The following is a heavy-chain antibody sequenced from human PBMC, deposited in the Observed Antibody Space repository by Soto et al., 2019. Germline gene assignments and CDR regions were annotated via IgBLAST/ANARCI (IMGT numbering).Heavy chain of an antibody. Sequence: QITLNESGPTVVKPTEPLTLTCTFSGFSLTTSGVGVGWVRQSPGKAPEWLAFIYWDDDKRYSTSLKSRLTITKDPSKNQVVLTMANVDPADTASYYCAHRVLRAVFGLVTTTAIYFDFWGQGTPVVVSS. CDR2: IYWDDDK. J-gene: IGHJ4*02. V-gene: IGHV2-5*02. D-gene: IGHD3-3*01. CDR3: AHRVLRAVFGLVTTTAIYFDF. CDR1: GFSLTTSGVG.